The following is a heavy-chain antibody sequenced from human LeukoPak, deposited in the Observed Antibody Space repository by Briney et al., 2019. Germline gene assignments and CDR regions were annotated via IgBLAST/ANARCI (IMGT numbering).Heavy chain of an antibody. CDR3: ATPTPHSSDPSLYYYYMDV. D-gene: IGHD3-10*01. Sequence: GGSLRPSCAASGFTFNSYAMHWVRQAPGKGLEWVAVISYDGSNKYYADSVKGRFTISRDNSKNTLYLQMNSLRAEDTAVYYCATPTPHSSDPSLYYYYMDVWGKGTTVTISS. CDR1: GFTFNSYA. V-gene: IGHV3-30*04. CDR2: ISYDGSNK. J-gene: IGHJ6*03.